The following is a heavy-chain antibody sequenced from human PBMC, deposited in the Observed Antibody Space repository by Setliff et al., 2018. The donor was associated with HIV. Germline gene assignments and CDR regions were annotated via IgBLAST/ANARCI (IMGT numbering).Heavy chain of an antibody. D-gene: IGHD4-17*01. V-gene: IGHV3-48*03. CDR2: ISNSARTI. Sequence: LRLSCVASGFTLSHHEMSWVRQAPGKGLEWVAYISNSARTIYYADSVKGRFTISRDNSKNTLYLQMNSLRVEDTAVYYCAKDRTAYGDHVLGPSFDLWGRGTLVTAPQ. CDR1: GFTLSHHE. CDR3: AKDRTAYGDHVLGPSFDL. J-gene: IGHJ2*01.